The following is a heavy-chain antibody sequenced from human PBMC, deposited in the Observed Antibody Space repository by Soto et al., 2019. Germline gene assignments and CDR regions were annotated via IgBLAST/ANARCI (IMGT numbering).Heavy chain of an antibody. Sequence: ASVKVSCKASGYTFTNSYLHWVRQAPGEGLEWVRLINPGDAGTTYAQKFQGQVTISADKSISTAYLQWSSLKASDTAMYYCARLKDSSGYYFDYWGQGTLVTVSS. CDR1: GYTFTNSY. V-gene: IGHV1-2*06. CDR2: INPGDAGT. D-gene: IGHD3-22*01. J-gene: IGHJ4*02. CDR3: ARLKDSSGYYFDY.